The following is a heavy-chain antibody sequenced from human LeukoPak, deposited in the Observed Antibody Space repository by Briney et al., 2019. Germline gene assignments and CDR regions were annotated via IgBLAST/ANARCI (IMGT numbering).Heavy chain of an antibody. CDR1: GGTFSSYA. J-gene: IGHJ5*02. CDR3: ARGNHDFWSGYLRFDP. Sequence: SVKVSCKASGGTFSSYAISRVRQAPGQGLEWMGGIIPIFGTANNAQKFQGRVTITADESTSTAYMELSSLRSEDTAVYYCARGNHDFWSGYLRFDPWGQGTLVTVSS. CDR2: IIPIFGTA. V-gene: IGHV1-69*01. D-gene: IGHD3-3*01.